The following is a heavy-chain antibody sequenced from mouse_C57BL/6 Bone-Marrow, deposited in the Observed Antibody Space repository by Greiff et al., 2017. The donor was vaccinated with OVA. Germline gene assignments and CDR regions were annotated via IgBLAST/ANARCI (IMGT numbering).Heavy chain of an antibody. CDR3: ARRVYYFDY. CDR2: TSSGGSYT. CDR1: GFTFSSYG. Sequence: EVMLVESGGDLVKPGGSLKLSCAASGFTFSSYGMSWVRQTPDKRLEWVATTSSGGSYTYYPVRVNGRFTNTRYKAKTTLYRQMSSLNSEYTAMNYCARRVYYFDYWGQGTTLTVSS. J-gene: IGHJ2*01. V-gene: IGHV5-6*02.